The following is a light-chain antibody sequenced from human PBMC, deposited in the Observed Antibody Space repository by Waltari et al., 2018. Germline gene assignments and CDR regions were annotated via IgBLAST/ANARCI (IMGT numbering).Light chain of an antibody. J-gene: IGLJ1*01. Sequence: QSALTQPASVSGSPGPSVSIPCTGTNNDVGGYGYVSWYQQYPGKAPKLMIYEVSYRPSGISTRFSGSKSGNTASLTISGLQAEDEAVYYCSSHTSTVPHVFGTGTKVTVV. V-gene: IGLV2-14*01. CDR2: EVS. CDR3: SSHTSTVPHV. CDR1: NNDVGGYGY.